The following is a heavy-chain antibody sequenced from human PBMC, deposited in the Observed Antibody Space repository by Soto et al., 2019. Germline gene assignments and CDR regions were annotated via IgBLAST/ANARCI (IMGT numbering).Heavy chain of an antibody. V-gene: IGHV3-7*03. D-gene: IGHD2-21*01. J-gene: IGHJ1*01. CDR2: IKVDGSEK. CDR1: GFTFKDYW. CDR3: ARDEICDGVKCTLGYFQE. Sequence: VQLVDSGGGLVQSGGSLRLSCAASGFTFKDYWMNWVRQAPGKGLEWVANIKVDGSEKNYVDSVKGRFTISRDNAKNSLYRQMNNLRAEDTAVYYCARDEICDGVKCTLGYFQEWGQGTLVTVSS.